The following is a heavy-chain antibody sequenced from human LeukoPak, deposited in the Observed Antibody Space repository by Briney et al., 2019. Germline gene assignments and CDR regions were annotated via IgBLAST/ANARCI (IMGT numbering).Heavy chain of an antibody. J-gene: IGHJ2*01. CDR2: IYSSGSA. Sequence: KPSETLSLTCTVSGGSISSYYWSWIRQPAGKGLEWIGRIYSSGSATYNPSLKGRISMSVDTSKNQFSLKLSSVTAADTAVYYGDQKYFDFWGRGTLVTVSS. D-gene: IGHD2-2*01. V-gene: IGHV4-4*07. CDR1: GGSISSYY. CDR3: DQKYFDF.